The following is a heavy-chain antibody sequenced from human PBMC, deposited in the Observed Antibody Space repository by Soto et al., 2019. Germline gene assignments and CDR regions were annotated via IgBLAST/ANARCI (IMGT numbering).Heavy chain of an antibody. CDR2: INPNSGCT. V-gene: IGHV1-2*04. D-gene: IGHD3-9*01. CDR3: AREGGIRYDILTGYYSNWFDP. J-gene: IGHJ5*02. CDR1: GYTFTGYY. Sequence: ASVKVSFKASGYTFTGYYMHWLRQAPGQGLEWMGWINPNSGCTNYAQKFQGWVTMTRDTSISTAYMELSRLRSDDTAVYYCAREGGIRYDILTGYYSNWFDPWGQGTLVNVS.